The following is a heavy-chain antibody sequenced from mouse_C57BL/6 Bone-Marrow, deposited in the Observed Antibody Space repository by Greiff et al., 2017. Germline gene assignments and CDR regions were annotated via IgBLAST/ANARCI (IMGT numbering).Heavy chain of an antibody. CDR2: IYPRSGNT. CDR1: GYTFTSYG. J-gene: IGHJ3*01. Sequence: VQLQQSGAELARPGASVKLSCKASGYTFTSYGISWVKQRTGQGLEWIGEIYPRSGNTYHNEKFKGKATLTADKSSSTAYMELRSLTSEDSAVYFCARGDYYGSSYAWFAYWGQGTLVTVSA. V-gene: IGHV1-81*01. D-gene: IGHD1-1*01. CDR3: ARGDYYGSSYAWFAY.